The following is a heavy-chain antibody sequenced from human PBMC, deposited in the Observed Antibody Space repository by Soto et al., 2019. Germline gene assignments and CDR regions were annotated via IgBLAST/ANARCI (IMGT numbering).Heavy chain of an antibody. Sequence: EVQLVESGGGLVQPGGSLRLSCAASGFTFSSYAMSWVRQAPGKGLEWVSAISGSGGSTYYADSVKGRFTIPRDHSKNTLYLQMNSLRGDDTAVYYCAKEGVMLDFGYCDYWGQGNLVTVSS. D-gene: IGHD3-16*01. V-gene: IGHV3-23*04. CDR3: AKEGVMLDFGYCDY. J-gene: IGHJ4*02. CDR2: ISGSGGST. CDR1: GFTFSSYA.